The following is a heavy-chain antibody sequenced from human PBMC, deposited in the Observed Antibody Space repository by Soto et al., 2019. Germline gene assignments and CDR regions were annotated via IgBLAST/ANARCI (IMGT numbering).Heavy chain of an antibody. CDR3: ARGTYYYYGMDV. J-gene: IGHJ6*02. V-gene: IGHV1-18*04. Sequence: ASVKVSCKASGYTFTSYYMHWVRQAPGQGLEWMGWISAYNGNTNYAQKLQGRVTMTPDTSTSTAYMELRSLRSDDTAVYYCARGTYYYYGMDVWGQGTTATVSS. CDR2: ISAYNGNT. CDR1: GYTFTSYY.